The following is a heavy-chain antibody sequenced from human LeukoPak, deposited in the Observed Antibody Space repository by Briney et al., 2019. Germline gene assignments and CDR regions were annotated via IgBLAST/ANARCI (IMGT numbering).Heavy chain of an antibody. Sequence: GGSLRLSCAASGFIFSNNIMNWVRQAPGKGLEWVSVSADGGDIYYADSVNGRFTISRDNSKNTLHLQMDSLRAEDTAVYYCAKDPPHADRSIYSDNSWGQGTLVTVSS. D-gene: IGHD3-22*01. J-gene: IGHJ4*02. V-gene: IGHV3-23*01. CDR2: SADGGDI. CDR3: AKDPPHADRSIYSDNS. CDR1: GFIFSNNI.